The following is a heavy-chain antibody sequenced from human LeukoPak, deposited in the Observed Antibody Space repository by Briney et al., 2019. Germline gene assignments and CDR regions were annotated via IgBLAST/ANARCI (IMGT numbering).Heavy chain of an antibody. CDR2: INHSGST. V-gene: IGHV4-34*01. CDR1: GGSFSGYY. CDR3: ARGGTAYGDYVSYNWFDP. J-gene: IGHJ5*02. Sequence: SETLSLTCAVYGGSFSGYYWSWIRQPPGKGLEWIGEINHSGSTNYNPSLKSRVTISVDKSKNQFSLKLSSVTAADTAWYYWARGGTAYGDYVSYNWFDPWGQGTLVTVSS. D-gene: IGHD4-17*01.